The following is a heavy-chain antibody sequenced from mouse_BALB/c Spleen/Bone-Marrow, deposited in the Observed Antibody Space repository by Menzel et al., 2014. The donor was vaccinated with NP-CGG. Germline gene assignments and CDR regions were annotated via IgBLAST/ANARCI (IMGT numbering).Heavy chain of an antibody. CDR1: GYAFSSSW. D-gene: IGHD2-3*01. CDR3: AISDGYRDMDY. CDR2: IYPGDGDT. J-gene: IGHJ4*01. V-gene: IGHV1-82*01. Sequence: QVQLPQSGPELVKPGAAGKISCKASGYAFSSSWMNWVKQRPGQGLEWIGRIYPGDGDTRYNGKFKGKAALTADKSSSTAYMQLSSLPSMDSAVYFCAISDGYRDMDYWAPATPVPVSS.